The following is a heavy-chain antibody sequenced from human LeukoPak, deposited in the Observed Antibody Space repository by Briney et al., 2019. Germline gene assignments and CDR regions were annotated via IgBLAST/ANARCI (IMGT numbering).Heavy chain of an antibody. J-gene: IGHJ4*02. Sequence: PSETRSLTCAVYGGSFSGYYWSWIRQPPGKGLEWIGEINHSGSTNYNPSLKSRVTISVDTSKNQFSLKLSSVTAADTAVYYCARVTMVRGVISPFDYWGQGTLVTVSS. CDR1: GGSFSGYY. CDR2: INHSGST. CDR3: ARVTMVRGVISPFDY. D-gene: IGHD3-10*01. V-gene: IGHV4-34*01.